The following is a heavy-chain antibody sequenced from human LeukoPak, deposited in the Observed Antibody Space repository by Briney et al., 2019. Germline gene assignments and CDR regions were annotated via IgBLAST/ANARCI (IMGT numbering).Heavy chain of an antibody. Sequence: GGSLRLSCAASGFIFSDYSMSWVRQAPGKGLEWVSSISSSSSYVYYADSVKGRFTISRDNAKNSLYLQINSLRAEDTAVYYCARGRSSWYFSKNWFDPWGQGTLVTVSS. D-gene: IGHD6-13*01. CDR2: ISSSSSYV. J-gene: IGHJ5*02. V-gene: IGHV3-21*01. CDR1: GFIFSDYS. CDR3: ARGRSSWYFSKNWFDP.